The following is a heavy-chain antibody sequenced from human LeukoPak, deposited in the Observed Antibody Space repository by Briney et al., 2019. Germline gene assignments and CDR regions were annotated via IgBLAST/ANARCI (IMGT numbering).Heavy chain of an antibody. J-gene: IGHJ6*03. CDR2: MNPNSVNT. D-gene: IGHD5-18*01. V-gene: IGHV1-8*01. Sequence: RASVKVSCKASGYTFTSYDINWVRQATGQGLEWLGWMNPNSVNTGYAQKFQGSVTMTRNTSISTAYMELSSLRSEDTAVYYCARQDLGYSYGYYYYYYMDVWGKGTTVTISS. CDR1: GYTFTSYD. CDR3: ARQDLGYSYGYYYYYYMDV.